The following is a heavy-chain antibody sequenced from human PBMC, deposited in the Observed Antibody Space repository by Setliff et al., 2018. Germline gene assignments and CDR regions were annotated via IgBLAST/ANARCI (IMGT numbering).Heavy chain of an antibody. CDR3: ARDRRIVGARHAFDI. D-gene: IGHD1-26*01. V-gene: IGHV4-4*02. Sequence: PSETLSLTCAVSGGSISSSNWWSWVRQPPGKGLECIGEIYHSGSTNYNPSLKSRVTISVDKSKNQFSLKLSSVTAADTAVYYCARDRRIVGARHAFDIWGQGTMVTVSS. J-gene: IGHJ3*02. CDR2: IYHSGST. CDR1: GGSISSSNW.